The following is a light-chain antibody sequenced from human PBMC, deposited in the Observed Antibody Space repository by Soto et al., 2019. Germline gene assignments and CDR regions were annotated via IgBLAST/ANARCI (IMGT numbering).Light chain of an antibody. CDR3: QQYNNWPPGT. CDR1: QSVSSN. V-gene: IGKV3-15*01. Sequence: EIVMTQSPATLSVSPGERATLSCRASQSVSSNLAWYQQKPGQAPRLLIYVASTRATGIPARFSGSGSGTEFTLTIGSLQSEDFAVYYCQQYNNWPPGTFGQGTKLEIK. CDR2: VAS. J-gene: IGKJ2*01.